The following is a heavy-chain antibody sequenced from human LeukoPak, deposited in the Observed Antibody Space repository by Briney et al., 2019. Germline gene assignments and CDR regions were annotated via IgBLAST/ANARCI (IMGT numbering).Heavy chain of an antibody. D-gene: IGHD3-10*01. CDR1: GGTFSSYA. V-gene: IGHV1-69*05. Sequence: ASVKVSCKASGGTFSSYAISWVRQAPGQGLEWMGGIIPIFGTANYAQKFQGRVTITTDESTSTAYMELSSLRSEDTAVYYCARDSYYYASGSYYNYYYYYYMDVWGKGTTVTVSS. CDR2: IIPIFGTA. CDR3: ARDSYYYASGSYYNYYYYYYMDV. J-gene: IGHJ6*03.